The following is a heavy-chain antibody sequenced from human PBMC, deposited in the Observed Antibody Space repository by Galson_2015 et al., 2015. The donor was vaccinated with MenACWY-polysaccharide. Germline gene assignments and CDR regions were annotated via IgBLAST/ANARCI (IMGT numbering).Heavy chain of an antibody. V-gene: IGHV1-8*01. D-gene: IGHD3-22*01. CDR3: ARGGKYYYDSSGYLNWFDP. CDR2: MNPNSGNT. CDR1: GYSFSSYD. Sequence: SVKVSCKASGYSFSSYDINWVRQTTGQWLEWMGWMNPNSGNTGYAQKFQGRVTMTRNTSISIAYMELSSLRSEDTAVYYCARGGKYYYDSSGYLNWFDPWGQGTLVTVSS. J-gene: IGHJ5*02.